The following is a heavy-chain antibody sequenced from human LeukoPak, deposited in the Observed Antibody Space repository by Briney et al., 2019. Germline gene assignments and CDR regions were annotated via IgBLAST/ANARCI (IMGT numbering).Heavy chain of an antibody. J-gene: IGHJ4*02. D-gene: IGHD3-10*01. CDR2: INPNSGDT. Sequence: ASVKVSCKASGYTFIDYYIHWVRQAPGQGLEWMGWINPNSGDTNYAQKFQGRVTMTRDTSIRTVYMELSRLRYDDTATYYCARTAPGGLLWFGKLWGQGTLVTVSS. CDR1: GYTFIDYY. CDR3: ARTAPGGLLWFGKL. V-gene: IGHV1-2*02.